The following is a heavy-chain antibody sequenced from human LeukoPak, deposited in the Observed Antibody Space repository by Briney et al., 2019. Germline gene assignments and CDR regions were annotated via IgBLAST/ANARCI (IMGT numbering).Heavy chain of an antibody. Sequence: SETLSLTCAVSGYSISSGYYWGWIRQPPGKGLEWIGSIYHSGSTYYNPSLESRVTISVDTSKNQFSLKLSSVTAADTAVYYCARPRRDGYNYYFDYWGQGTLVTVSS. CDR3: ARPRRDGYNYYFDY. V-gene: IGHV4-38-2*01. CDR2: IYHSGST. D-gene: IGHD5-24*01. CDR1: GYSISSGYY. J-gene: IGHJ4*02.